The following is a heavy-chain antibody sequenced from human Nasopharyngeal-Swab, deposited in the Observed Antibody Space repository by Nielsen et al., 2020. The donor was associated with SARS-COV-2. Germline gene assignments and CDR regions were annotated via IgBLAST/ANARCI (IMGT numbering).Heavy chain of an antibody. Sequence: ASVKVSCKASGYTFTSYYMHWVRQAPGQGLEWMGIINPSGGSTSCAQKFQGRVTMTRDTSTSTVYMELSSLRSEDTAVYYCARDEAAAPGIAAAAALDYWGQGTLVTVSS. CDR2: INPSGGST. V-gene: IGHV1-46*01. CDR1: GYTFTSYY. D-gene: IGHD6-13*01. CDR3: ARDEAAAPGIAAAAALDY. J-gene: IGHJ4*02.